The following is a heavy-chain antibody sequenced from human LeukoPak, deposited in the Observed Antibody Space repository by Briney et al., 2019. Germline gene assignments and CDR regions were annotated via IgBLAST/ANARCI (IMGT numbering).Heavy chain of an antibody. D-gene: IGHD2-8*01. CDR2: INPNNGDT. CDR3: ARVGGYCTTSTCTPIQ. Sequence: ASVKVSCKASGYTFTDYHVHWVRQGPGQGLEWMGRINPNNGDTNYAQKFQGRVTMARDTSINTAYMELRRVRFDDTAIYYCARVGGYCTTSTCTPIQWGQGTLASVSS. V-gene: IGHV1-2*06. CDR1: GYTFTDYH. J-gene: IGHJ4*02.